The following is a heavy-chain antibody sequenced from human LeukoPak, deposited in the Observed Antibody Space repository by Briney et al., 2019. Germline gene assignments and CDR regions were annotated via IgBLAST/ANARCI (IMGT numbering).Heavy chain of an antibody. CDR3: TRDFQGY. CDR2: IKEDGSHK. Sequence: GGSLRLSCAASGFTFSSYWMGWVRQAPGKGLEWVANIKEDGSHKNYVDSVQGRFTISRDNAKHSLYLQMNSLRVEDTAVYYCTRDFQGYWGQGTLVTVSS. J-gene: IGHJ4*02. CDR1: GFTFSSYW. V-gene: IGHV3-7*01.